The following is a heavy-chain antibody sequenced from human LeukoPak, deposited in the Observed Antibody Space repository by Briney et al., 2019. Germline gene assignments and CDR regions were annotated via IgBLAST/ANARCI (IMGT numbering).Heavy chain of an antibody. V-gene: IGHV3-74*01. Sequence: GGSLRLSCAASGFTFTTYWMHWVRQTPGKGLEWVSLIRGDDNSAYYADSVKGRFTISRDNSLSTLYLEMNSLRADDTAVYYCAKRMAAGNNYYYYAMDVWGHGTTVTVSS. CDR3: AKRMAAGNNYYYYAMDV. CDR2: IRGDDNSA. CDR1: GFTFTTYW. J-gene: IGHJ6*02. D-gene: IGHD2/OR15-2a*01.